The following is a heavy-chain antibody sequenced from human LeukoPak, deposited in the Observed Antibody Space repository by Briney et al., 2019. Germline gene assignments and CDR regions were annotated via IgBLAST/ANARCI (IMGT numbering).Heavy chain of an antibody. CDR3: ARDSSGYPHDY. J-gene: IGHJ4*02. D-gene: IGHD3-22*01. CDR2: ISSSSSYI. V-gene: IGHV3-21*01. CDR1: GFTFSSYS. Sequence: GGSLRLSCAASGFTFSSYSMNWVRQAPGKGLEWVSSISSSSSYIYYTDSVKGRFTISRDSAKNSLYLQMNSLRAEDTAVYYCARDSSGYPHDYWGQGTLVTVSS.